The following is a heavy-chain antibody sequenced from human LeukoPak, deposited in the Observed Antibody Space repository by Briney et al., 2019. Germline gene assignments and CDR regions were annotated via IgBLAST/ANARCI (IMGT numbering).Heavy chain of an antibody. D-gene: IGHD1-26*01. CDR2: IWYDGSNK. Sequence: GGSLRLSCAASGFTFSSYGMHWVRQAPGKGLEWVAVIWYDGSNKYYADSVKGRFTNSRDNPKNTLYLQMNSLRAEDTAVYYCASEGSDAFDIWGQGTMVTVSS. CDR3: ASEGSDAFDI. J-gene: IGHJ3*02. V-gene: IGHV3-33*01. CDR1: GFTFSSYG.